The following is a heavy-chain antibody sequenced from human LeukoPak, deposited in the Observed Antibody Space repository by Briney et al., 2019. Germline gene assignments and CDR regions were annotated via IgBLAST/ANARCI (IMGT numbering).Heavy chain of an antibody. V-gene: IGHV3-33*06. Sequence: GRSLRLSCAASGFTFSSYGMHWVRQAPGKGLEWVAVIWYDGSNKYYADSVKGRFTISRDNSKHTLYLQMTSPRAEDTAVYYCAKERVGYGDNNPYYFDYWGQGTLVTVSS. CDR1: GFTFSSYG. D-gene: IGHD4-17*01. CDR2: IWYDGSNK. CDR3: AKERVGYGDNNPYYFDY. J-gene: IGHJ4*02.